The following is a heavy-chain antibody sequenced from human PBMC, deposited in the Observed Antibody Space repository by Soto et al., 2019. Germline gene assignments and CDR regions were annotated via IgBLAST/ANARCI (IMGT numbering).Heavy chain of an antibody. Sequence: SETLSLTCTVSGGSVSSGSYYWSWIRQPPGKGLEWIGYIYYSGSTNYNPSLKSRVTISVDTSKNQFSLKLSSVTAADTAVYYCARRAVAGTKQYDYWGRGTQVTVSS. CDR3: ARRAVAGTKQYDY. CDR2: IYYSGST. CDR1: GGSVSSGSYY. D-gene: IGHD6-19*01. V-gene: IGHV4-61*01. J-gene: IGHJ4*02.